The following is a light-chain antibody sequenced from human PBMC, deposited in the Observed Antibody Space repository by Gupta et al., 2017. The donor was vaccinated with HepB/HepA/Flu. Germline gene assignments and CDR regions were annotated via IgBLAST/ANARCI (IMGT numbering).Light chain of an antibody. CDR3: SSYTSRSTLV. V-gene: IGLV2-14*03. Sequence: QSPLTQPASVSGSPGQSITISCTGTSSDVGGYDYVSWYQQHPAKAPKLMIYDVSNRPSGVSNRFSGSKAGNTASLTISGPQAEDEADYYCSSYTSRSTLVFGGGTKLTVL. CDR1: SSDVGGYDY. CDR2: DVS. J-gene: IGLJ2*01.